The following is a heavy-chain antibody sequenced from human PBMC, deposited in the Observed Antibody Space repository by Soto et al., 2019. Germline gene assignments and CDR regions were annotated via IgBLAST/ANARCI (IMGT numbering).Heavy chain of an antibody. Sequence: GASVKVSCKASGFTFTSSAVQWVRQARGQRLEWIGWIVVGSGNTDYAQKLQERVTITRDMSTSTAYMELSSLRSEDTAVHYCAADKGYSYGYGTYWGQGTLVTVSS. CDR3: AADKGYSYGYGTY. CDR1: GFTFTSSA. CDR2: IVVGSGNT. V-gene: IGHV1-58*01. D-gene: IGHD5-18*01. J-gene: IGHJ4*02.